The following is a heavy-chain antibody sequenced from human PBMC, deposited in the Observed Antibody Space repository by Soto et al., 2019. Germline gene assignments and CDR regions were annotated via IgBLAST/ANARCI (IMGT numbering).Heavy chain of an antibody. Sequence: QPGGSLILSCAASGGTFIGCSIHWVRQASVKGLEWVGRIRSKANAYATAYTGSVKGRFIISRDDSKNTAYLQMNSLRTDDTAVYYCIPGIPLAGTAYWGQGTLLTVSS. CDR1: GGTFIGCS. CDR2: IRSKANAYAT. J-gene: IGHJ4*02. D-gene: IGHD6-19*01. V-gene: IGHV3-73*01. CDR3: IPGIPLAGTAY.